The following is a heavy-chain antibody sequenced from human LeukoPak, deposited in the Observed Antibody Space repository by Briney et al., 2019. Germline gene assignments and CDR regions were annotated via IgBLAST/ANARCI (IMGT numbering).Heavy chain of an antibody. Sequence: MAGGSLRLSCAASGFTFSNYNMNWVRQAPGRGLEWVSSITSSSSYIYYADSVKGRFTISRDNAQNSLYLQMNSLRADDTAVYYCARGTTDYIGMDVWGQGTTVTVSS. J-gene: IGHJ6*02. CDR3: ARGTTDYIGMDV. D-gene: IGHD4-17*01. CDR2: ITSSSSYI. CDR1: GFTFSNYN. V-gene: IGHV3-21*01.